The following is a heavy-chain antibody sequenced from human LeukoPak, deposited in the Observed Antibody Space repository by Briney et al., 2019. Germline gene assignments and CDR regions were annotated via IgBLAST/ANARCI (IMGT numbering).Heavy chain of an antibody. V-gene: IGHV3-30-3*01. Sequence: GGSLRLSCAASGFTFSSYAMHWVRQAPGKGLEWVAVISYDGSNKYYADSVKGRFTISRDNSKNTLYLQMNSLRAEDTAVYYCARANYYDRTLDYWGQEPLVTVYS. CDR2: ISYDGSNK. J-gene: IGHJ4*02. D-gene: IGHD3-22*01. CDR1: GFTFSSYA. CDR3: ARANYYDRTLDY.